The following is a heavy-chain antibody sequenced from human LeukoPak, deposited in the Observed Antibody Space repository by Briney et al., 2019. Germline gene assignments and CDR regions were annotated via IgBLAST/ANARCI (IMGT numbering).Heavy chain of an antibody. J-gene: IGHJ4*02. CDR1: GFTFSSYA. Sequence: GRSLRLSCAASGFTFSSYAMSWVRHAPGKGLEWVSVVSTSSDNTHYADSVKGRFTISRDNSKNTLYLQMNSLRAEDTAVYYCAKGADAIAVAGSASALFDYWGQGALVTVSS. CDR3: AKGADAIAVAGSASALFDY. CDR2: VSTSSDNT. V-gene: IGHV3-23*01. D-gene: IGHD6-19*01.